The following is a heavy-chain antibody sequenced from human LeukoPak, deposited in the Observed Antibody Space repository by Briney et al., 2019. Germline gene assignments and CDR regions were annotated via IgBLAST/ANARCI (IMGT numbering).Heavy chain of an antibody. CDR1: GFTFSSXX. CDR3: ARGNWAEDGYFDY. J-gene: IGHJ4*02. Sequence: GFTFSSXXXNWVRXXPGXGXXWVSYISTSCITIYYPDSLKGLFPISRDNAKNSLYLQMNSLRAEDTAVYYCARGNWAEDGYFDYWGQGTLVTVSS. D-gene: IGHD7-27*01. V-gene: IGHV3-48*03. CDR2: ISTSCITI.